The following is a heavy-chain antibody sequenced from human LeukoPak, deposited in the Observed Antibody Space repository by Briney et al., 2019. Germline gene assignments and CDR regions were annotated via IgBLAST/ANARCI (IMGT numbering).Heavy chain of an antibody. V-gene: IGHV3-48*04. CDR1: GFTFSSYG. J-gene: IGHJ5*02. Sequence: GRSLRLSCAASGFTFSSYGMHWVRQAPGKGLEWVAYITSSSSTNYADSVKGRFSVSRDNAKNSLFLQMNGLRAEDTAVYYCARVIRGTGGDWLDPWGQGTLVTVSS. D-gene: IGHD1-1*01. CDR2: ITSSSST. CDR3: ARVIRGTGGDWLDP.